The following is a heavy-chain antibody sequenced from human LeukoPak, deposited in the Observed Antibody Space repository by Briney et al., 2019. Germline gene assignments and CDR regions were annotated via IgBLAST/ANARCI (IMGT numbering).Heavy chain of an antibody. D-gene: IGHD3-10*01. V-gene: IGHV3-23*01. CDR2: ISGSGGST. Sequence: PGGPLRLSGAPSGFTFSSHAMSWVHQAPGKGLEWVSAISGSGGSTYYADSVKGRFTISRDNSKNTLYLQMNSLRAEDTAVYYCAKGRWFGELTGYYFDYWGQRTLVTVSS. CDR3: AKGRWFGELTGYYFDY. CDR1: GFTFSSHA. J-gene: IGHJ4*02.